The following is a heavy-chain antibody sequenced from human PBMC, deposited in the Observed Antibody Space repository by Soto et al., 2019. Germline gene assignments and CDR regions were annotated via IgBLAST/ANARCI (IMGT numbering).Heavy chain of an antibody. V-gene: IGHV4-4*02. CDR3: ARSAGWYAIQA. CDR1: GDAVSSPYY. D-gene: IGHD6-19*01. CDR2: VFHTGTT. J-gene: IGHJ5*02. Sequence: QVQLQESGPGLVKPSGTLSLTCAVSGDAVSSPYYWCWVRQPPGKGLEWIGEVFHTGTTSYNPSLRSRVTISMDKSINQFSLALSSVTAADTAVYYCARSAGWYAIQAWGPGTLVIVSS.